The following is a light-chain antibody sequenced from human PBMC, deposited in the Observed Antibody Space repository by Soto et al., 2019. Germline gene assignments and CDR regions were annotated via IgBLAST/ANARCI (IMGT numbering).Light chain of an antibody. CDR2: SNN. V-gene: IGLV1-44*01. CDR3: AAWDDSLNGVV. CDR1: SSSIGSST. Sequence: QSVLTQPPSASGTPGQRVTISGSGSSSSIGSSTVNWYQQLPGTAPKLLIYSNNQRPSGVPDRFSGSKSGTSASLAISGLQSEDEADYYCAAWDDSLNGVVFGGGTKLTVL. J-gene: IGLJ2*01.